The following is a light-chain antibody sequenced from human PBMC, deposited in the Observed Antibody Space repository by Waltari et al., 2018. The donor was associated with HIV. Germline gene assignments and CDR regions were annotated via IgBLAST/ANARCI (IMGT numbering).Light chain of an antibody. J-gene: IGKJ2*01. V-gene: IGKV1-39*01. CDR1: QTISIY. Sequence: DIQMTQSPSSLSASVGDTVTISCLPSQTISIYLSWYQQIPGKAPKLLIYATSTLQTGVPSRFSGGGSGTDFTLTISSLQSEDFALYYCQQSYTSPYTFGQGTKVEIE. CDR2: ATS. CDR3: QQSYTSPYT.